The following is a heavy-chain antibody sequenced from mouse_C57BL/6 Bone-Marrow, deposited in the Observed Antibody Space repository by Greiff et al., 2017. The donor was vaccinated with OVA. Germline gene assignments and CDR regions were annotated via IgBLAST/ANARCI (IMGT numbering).Heavy chain of an antibody. V-gene: IGHV5-4*01. CDR1: GFTFSSYA. D-gene: IGHD2-2*01. CDR2: ISDGGSYT. CDR3: AREGALWLRWVYYAMDY. J-gene: IGHJ4*01. Sequence: EVQLVESGGGLVKPGGSLKLSCAASGFTFSSYAMSWVRQTPEKRLEWVATISDGGSYTYYPDNVKGRFTISRDNAKNNLYLQMSHLKSEDTAMYYWAREGALWLRWVYYAMDYWGQGTSVTVSS.